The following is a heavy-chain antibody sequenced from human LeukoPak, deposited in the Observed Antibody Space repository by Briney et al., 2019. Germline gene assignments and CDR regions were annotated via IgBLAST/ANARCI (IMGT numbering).Heavy chain of an antibody. CDR2: IYHSGST. CDR3: ARVLAVAGVDY. Sequence: PSETLSLTCVVSGCSISSGYYWGWIRQPPGKGLEWIGSIYHSGSTYYSPSLKSRVTISVDTSKNQFSLKLSSVIAADTAVYYCARVLAVAGVDYWGQGTLVTVSS. V-gene: IGHV4-38-2*01. J-gene: IGHJ4*02. CDR1: GCSISSGYY. D-gene: IGHD6-19*01.